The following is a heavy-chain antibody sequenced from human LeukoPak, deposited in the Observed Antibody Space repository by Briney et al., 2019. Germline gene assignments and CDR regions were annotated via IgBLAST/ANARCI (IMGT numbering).Heavy chain of an antibody. D-gene: IGHD6-19*01. Sequence: GGSLRLSCAASGLTFSNAWMSWVRQAPGKGLEWVGRIKSKTDGGTTDYAAPVKGRFTIPRDDSKNTLCLQMNSLKTEDTAVYYCTWGSSGWYRGGLGYWGQGTLVTVSS. CDR1: GLTFSNAW. V-gene: IGHV3-15*01. CDR2: IKSKTDGGTT. CDR3: TWGSSGWYRGGLGY. J-gene: IGHJ4*02.